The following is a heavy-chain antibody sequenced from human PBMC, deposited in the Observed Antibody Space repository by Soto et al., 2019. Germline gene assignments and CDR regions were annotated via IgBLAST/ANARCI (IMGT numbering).Heavy chain of an antibody. D-gene: IGHD3-10*01. V-gene: IGHV4-59*01. Sequence: PSETLSLTCTVSGGSISSYYWSWIRQHPGKGLEWIGYIYYSGSTNYNPSLKSRVTISVDTSKNQFSLKLSSVTAADTAVYYCACSWGSHYKAFDIWGQGTMVTVSS. CDR2: IYYSGST. J-gene: IGHJ3*02. CDR3: ACSWGSHYKAFDI. CDR1: GGSISSYY.